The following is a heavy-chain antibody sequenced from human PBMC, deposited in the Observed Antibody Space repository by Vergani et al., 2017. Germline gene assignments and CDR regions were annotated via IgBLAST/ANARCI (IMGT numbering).Heavy chain of an antibody. V-gene: IGHV3-48*01. CDR3: ARQSRDVFCTNGVCPLGY. CDR2: ISRSSSTI. D-gene: IGHD2-8*01. Sequence: AQLVESGGGVVQPGSSLRLSCAASGFTFTDYGMHWVRQAPGKGLEWVSYISRSSSTIYYADSVKGRFTISRDNAKNSLHLQMNNLRAEDTAVYYCARQSRDVFCTNGVCPLGYWGQGALVTVSS. CDR1: GFTFTDYG. J-gene: IGHJ4*02.